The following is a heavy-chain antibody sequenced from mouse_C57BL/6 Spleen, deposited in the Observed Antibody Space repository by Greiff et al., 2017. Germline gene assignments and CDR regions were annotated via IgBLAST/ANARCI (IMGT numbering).Heavy chain of an antibody. CDR1: GYTFTDYY. CDR3: AGDYDRFAY. D-gene: IGHD2-4*01. Sequence: VKLVESGAELVRPGASVKLSCKASGYTFTDYYINWVKQRPGQGLEWIARIYPGSGNTYYNEKFKGKATLTAEKSSSTAYMQLSSLTSEDSAVYFCAGDYDRFAYWGQGTLVTVSA. V-gene: IGHV1-76*01. J-gene: IGHJ3*01. CDR2: IYPGSGNT.